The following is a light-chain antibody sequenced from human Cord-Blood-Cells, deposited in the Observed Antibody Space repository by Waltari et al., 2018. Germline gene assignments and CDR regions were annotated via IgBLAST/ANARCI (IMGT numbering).Light chain of an antibody. CDR2: ELS. Sequence: QSALTQPPSASGSPGQSVTISCPGTSSDVGGYNYVSRDQQHPGKAPNLRIYELSKRPSGVTDRFSGSTSGNTASLTVSGLQAEYEADYYCSSYAGSNNVVFGGGTKLTVL. V-gene: IGLV2-8*01. CDR3: SSYAGSNNVV. CDR1: SSDVGGYNY. J-gene: IGLJ2*01.